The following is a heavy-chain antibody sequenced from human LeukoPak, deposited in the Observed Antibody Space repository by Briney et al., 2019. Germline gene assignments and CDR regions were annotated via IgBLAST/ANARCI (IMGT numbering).Heavy chain of an antibody. V-gene: IGHV1-3*01. J-gene: IGHJ4*02. Sequence: ASVKVSCKASGYTFTSYAMHWVHQAPGQRLEWMGWINAGNGNTKYSQKFQGRVTITRDTSASTAYMELSSLRSEDTAVYYCARSSNPQWLTFFIDYWGQGTLVTVSS. CDR1: GYTFTSYA. D-gene: IGHD6-19*01. CDR2: INAGNGNT. CDR3: ARSSNPQWLTFFIDY.